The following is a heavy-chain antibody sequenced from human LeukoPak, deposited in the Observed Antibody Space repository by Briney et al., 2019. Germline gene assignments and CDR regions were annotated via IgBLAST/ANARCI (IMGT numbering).Heavy chain of an antibody. CDR2: IIPILGIA. D-gene: IGHD6-13*01. J-gene: IGHJ4*02. Sequence: GASVKVSCKASGYTFTSFGFSWVRQAPGQGLEWMGRIIPILGIANYAQKFQGRVTITADKSTSTAYMELSSLRSEDTAVYYCARGRGHSSSWSDYWGQGTLVTVSS. CDR3: ARGRGHSSSWSDY. V-gene: IGHV1-69*04. CDR1: GYTFTSFG.